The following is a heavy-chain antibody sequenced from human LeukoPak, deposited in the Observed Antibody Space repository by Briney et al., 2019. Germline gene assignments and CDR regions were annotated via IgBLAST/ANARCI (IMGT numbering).Heavy chain of an antibody. CDR2: IYTSGST. CDR1: GGSISSGSYY. CDR3: ARELWFGELPPERVYNWFDP. J-gene: IGHJ5*02. V-gene: IGHV4-61*02. Sequence: PSETLSLTCTVSGGSISSGSYYWNWIRQPAGKGLEWIGRIYTSGSTNYNPSLKGRVTISVDTSKNQFSLKLSSVTAADTAVYYCARELWFGELPPERVYNWFDPWGQGTLVTVSS. D-gene: IGHD3-10*01.